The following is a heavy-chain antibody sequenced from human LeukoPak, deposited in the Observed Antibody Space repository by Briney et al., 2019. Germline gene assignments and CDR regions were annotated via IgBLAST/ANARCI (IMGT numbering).Heavy chain of an antibody. CDR1: GFTFSSYW. D-gene: IGHD6-13*01. J-gene: IGHJ6*02. V-gene: IGHV3-7*01. CDR3: ARDILDSSSWYYYYYYGMDV. Sequence: PGGSLRLSCAASGFTFSSYWMSWVRQAPGKGLEWVANIKQDGSEKYYVDSVKGRFTISRDNAKNSLYLQMNSLRAEDTAVYYCARDILDSSSWYYYYYYGMDVWGQRTTVTVSS. CDR2: IKQDGSEK.